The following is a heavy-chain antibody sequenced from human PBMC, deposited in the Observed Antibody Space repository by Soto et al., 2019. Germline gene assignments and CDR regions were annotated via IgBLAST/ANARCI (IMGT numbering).Heavy chain of an antibody. CDR1: GYAFSSYW. CDR2: IYPGDSDT. D-gene: IGHD2-8*02. Sequence: VESLKISCQGSGYAFSSYWIAWVRQIPGKGLEWMGIIYPGDSDTRYSPSFQGQVTISVDKSITTAYLQWSSLKASDTAMYYCARGYCAATHCDPWFDRWGQGTMVTVSS. V-gene: IGHV5-51*01. J-gene: IGHJ5*02. CDR3: ARGYCAATHCDPWFDR.